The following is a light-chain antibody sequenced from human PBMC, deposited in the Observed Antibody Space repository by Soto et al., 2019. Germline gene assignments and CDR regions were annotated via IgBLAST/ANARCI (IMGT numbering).Light chain of an antibody. J-gene: IGKJ4*01. Sequence: EVVMTQSPATLSVSPGERFTLSFRASQSVRSHLAWYQQKPGQAPSLLIFGASTRATGVPDRFSGGESGTEFTLTISSLQSEDFAVYYCQQYDNWPLTFGGGTKVDIK. CDR1: QSVRSH. CDR2: GAS. CDR3: QQYDNWPLT. V-gene: IGKV3-15*01.